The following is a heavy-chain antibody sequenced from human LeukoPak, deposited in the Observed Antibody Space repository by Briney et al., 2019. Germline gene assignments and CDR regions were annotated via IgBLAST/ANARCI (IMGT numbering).Heavy chain of an antibody. D-gene: IGHD3/OR15-3a*01. Sequence: PGGSLRLSCATSGFIFSGYYMSWLRQAPGKGLEWVSYISSSGNDISYADSVKGRFTISRDNAKGSLYLQMHSLRAADTAVYYCGTHAGRTGSDDWGQGTLVTVSS. V-gene: IGHV3-11*01. CDR1: GFIFSGYY. CDR3: GTHAGRTGSDD. CDR2: ISSSGNDI. J-gene: IGHJ4*02.